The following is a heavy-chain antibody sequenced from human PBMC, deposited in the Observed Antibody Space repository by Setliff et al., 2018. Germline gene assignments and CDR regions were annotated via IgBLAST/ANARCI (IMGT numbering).Heavy chain of an antibody. CDR1: GGSISSGSYY. J-gene: IGHJ6*02. CDR3: MRQGAQMPSLSHLYGVDV. V-gene: IGHV4-39*01. Sequence: SETLSLTCTVSGGSISSGSYYWIWIRQPPGKGLEWIGEINHSGSTNYNPSLKSRATISADTSKRQVSLNLNSVTAADTAVYYCMRQGAQMPSLSHLYGVDVWGQGTTVTVSS. D-gene: IGHD2-2*01. CDR2: INHSGST.